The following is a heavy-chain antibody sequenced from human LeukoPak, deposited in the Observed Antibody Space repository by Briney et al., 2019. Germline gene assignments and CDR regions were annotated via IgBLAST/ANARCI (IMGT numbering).Heavy chain of an antibody. CDR1: GGSISSGGYY. D-gene: IGHD3-22*01. V-gene: IGHV4-61*08. CDR2: IYYSGST. J-gene: IGHJ4*02. Sequence: PSQTLSLTCTVSGGSISSGGYYWSWIRQPPGKGLEWIGYIYYSGSTNYNPSLKSRVTISVDTSKNQFSLKLSSVTAADTAVYYCARDTYSSGYYDYWGRGTLVTVSS. CDR3: ARDTYSSGYYDY.